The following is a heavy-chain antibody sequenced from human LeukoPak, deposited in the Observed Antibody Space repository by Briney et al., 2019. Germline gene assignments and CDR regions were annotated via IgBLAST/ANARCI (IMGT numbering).Heavy chain of an antibody. CDR2: LSGSGSNK. Sequence: GGSLRLSCVVSGFTFRNYAMSWVRQAPGKGLEWVSTLSGSGSNKEYADAAKGRFTISRDNSKNTVYLQMNSLRAEDTAIYYCARGSSAFYYLDYWGQGTLVTVSS. CDR1: GFTFRNYA. V-gene: IGHV3-23*01. CDR3: ARGSSAFYYLDY. J-gene: IGHJ4*02. D-gene: IGHD6-13*01.